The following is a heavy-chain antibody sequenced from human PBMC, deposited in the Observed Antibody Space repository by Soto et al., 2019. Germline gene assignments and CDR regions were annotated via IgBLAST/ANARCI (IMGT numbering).Heavy chain of an antibody. CDR2: IASDGRNN. D-gene: IGHD6-19*01. CDR3: VKDGSSGWPYLYDTDV. V-gene: IGHV3-30*18. Sequence: GGSLRLSCAASGFTFSSYGMHCVRQAPGKGLEWVAVIASDGRNNYYADAVNGQFTISRDNSKNTLYLQMSSLRAEDTAVYYCVKDGSSGWPYLYDTDVWGQGTTVTVSS. CDR1: GFTFSSYG. J-gene: IGHJ6*02.